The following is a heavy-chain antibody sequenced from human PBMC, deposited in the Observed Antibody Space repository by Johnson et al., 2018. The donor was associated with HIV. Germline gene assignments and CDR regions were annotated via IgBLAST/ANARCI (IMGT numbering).Heavy chain of an antibody. J-gene: IGHJ3*02. Sequence: VQLVESGGGVVQPGRSLRLSCAASGFTVSSNYMSWVRQAPGKGLEWVAVIYSGGSKYYADSVKGRYTISRDNSKNTLYLHMNSMRAEATAVYYCARGDDSSAWGAFDIWGQGTMVTVSS. CDR3: ARGDDSSAWGAFDI. V-gene: IGHV3-66*01. D-gene: IGHD3-22*01. CDR2: IYSGGSK. CDR1: GFTVSSNY.